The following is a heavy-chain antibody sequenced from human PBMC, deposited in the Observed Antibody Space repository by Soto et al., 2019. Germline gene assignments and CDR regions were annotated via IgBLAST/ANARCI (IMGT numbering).Heavy chain of an antibody. Sequence: GGSLRLSCAASGFTFSSSWMYWVRQGPGKGLVWVSRISSDGRSTSYADSVKGRFTISRDNAKNTLYLQMNSLRAEDTAVYYCISVGPSFDYWGQGTLVTFSS. CDR2: ISSDGRST. CDR1: GFTFSSSW. CDR3: ISVGPSFDY. D-gene: IGHD1-26*01. V-gene: IGHV3-74*01. J-gene: IGHJ4*02.